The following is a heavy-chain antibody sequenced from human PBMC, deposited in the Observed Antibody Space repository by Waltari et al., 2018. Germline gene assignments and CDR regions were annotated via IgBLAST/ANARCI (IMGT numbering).Heavy chain of an antibody. J-gene: IGHJ4*02. CDR3: AALHPFDY. Sequence: QVQLVQSGAEVKKPGASVKVSCKVSGYTLTELSMHWVRQAPGKGLEWMRGFDPEDGETSYAQKFQGRVTMNEDTSTDTAYMELSSLRSEDTAVYYCAALHPFDYWGQGTLVTVSS. V-gene: IGHV1-24*01. D-gene: IGHD4-4*01. CDR1: GYTLTELS. CDR2: FDPEDGET.